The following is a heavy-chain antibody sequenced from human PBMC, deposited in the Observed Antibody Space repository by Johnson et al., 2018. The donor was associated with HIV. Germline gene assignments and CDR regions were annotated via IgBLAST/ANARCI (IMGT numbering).Heavy chain of an antibody. Sequence: VQLVESGGGVVQPGRSLTLSCAESGFTLSNYGMHWVRQAPGKGLVWVSRINSDGSSTSYADSVMGRFTISRDNAQNTLYLQMNSLSAEDTALYYCARDSTPWGGDHVGYAFDIWGRGTMVAVSS. J-gene: IGHJ3*02. V-gene: IGHV3-74*01. CDR3: ARDSTPWGGDHVGYAFDI. CDR1: GFTLSNYG. CDR2: INSDGSST. D-gene: IGHD4-17*01.